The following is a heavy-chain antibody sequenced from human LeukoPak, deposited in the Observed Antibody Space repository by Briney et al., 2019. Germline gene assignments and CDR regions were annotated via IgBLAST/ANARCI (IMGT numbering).Heavy chain of an antibody. J-gene: IGHJ4*02. CDR2: IYASGSN. CDR1: GDSISSKSYY. CDR3: ARDSPPAYCSGGSCYFDS. D-gene: IGHD2-15*01. V-gene: IGHV4-61*02. Sequence: SQTLSLTCTVSGDSISSKSYYGSCMRQPTGEGLEWIGRIYASGSNEYNPSLKSRVTISRDTSKNEFSLNLSSVTAADTAVYYCARDSPPAYCSGGSCYFDSWGQGTLVTVSS.